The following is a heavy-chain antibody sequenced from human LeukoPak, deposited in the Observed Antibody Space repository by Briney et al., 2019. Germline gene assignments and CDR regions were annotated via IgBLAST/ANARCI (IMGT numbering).Heavy chain of an antibody. CDR3: ASYLSAVFDY. CDR1: GGSISSTNW. D-gene: IGHD2/OR15-2a*01. V-gene: IGHV4-4*02. Sequence: SGTLSLTCAVSGGSISSTNWWTWVRQPPGKGLEWIGEINHSGSTNYNPSLKSRVTISVDTSKNQFSLKLSSVTAADTAVYYCASYLSAVFDYWGQGTLVTVSS. CDR2: INHSGST. J-gene: IGHJ4*02.